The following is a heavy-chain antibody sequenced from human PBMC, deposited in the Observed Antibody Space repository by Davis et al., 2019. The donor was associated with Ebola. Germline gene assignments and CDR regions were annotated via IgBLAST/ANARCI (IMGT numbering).Heavy chain of an antibody. D-gene: IGHD3-3*01. Sequence: AASVKVSCKASGYTFTSYAMHWVRQAPGQRLEWMGWINAGNGNTKYSQKFQGRVTITRDTSASTAYMELSSLRSEDTAVYYCARDQRPTYYDFWSGYPSDFDYWGQGTLVTVSS. V-gene: IGHV1-3*01. CDR3: ARDQRPTYYDFWSGYPSDFDY. CDR1: GYTFTSYA. CDR2: INAGNGNT. J-gene: IGHJ4*02.